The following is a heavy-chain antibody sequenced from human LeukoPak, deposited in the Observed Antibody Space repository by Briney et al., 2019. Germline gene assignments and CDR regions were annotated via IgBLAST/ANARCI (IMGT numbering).Heavy chain of an antibody. CDR2: IIPIFGTA. D-gene: IGHD1-26*01. CDR1: GYTFTGYY. CDR3: ARGSGTGVY. V-gene: IGHV1-69*06. Sequence: ASVKVSCKASGYTFTGYYMHWVRQAPGQELEWMGGIIPIFGTANYAQKFQGRVTITADKSTSTAYMELSSLRSEDTAVYYCARGSGTGVYWGQGTLVTVSS. J-gene: IGHJ4*02.